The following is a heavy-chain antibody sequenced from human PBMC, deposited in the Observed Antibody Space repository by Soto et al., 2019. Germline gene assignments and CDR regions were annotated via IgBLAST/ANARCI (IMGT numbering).Heavy chain of an antibody. CDR3: ARVGVDIVATSKDAFAI. Sequence: QVQLVESGGGLVKPGGSLRLSCAASGFTFSDYYMSWIRQAPGKGLEWVSYISSSSSYTNYADSVKGRFTISRDNAKNSLYLQMNSLRAEDTAVYYCARVGVDIVATSKDAFAIWGQGTMVTVSS. D-gene: IGHD5-12*01. V-gene: IGHV3-11*06. J-gene: IGHJ3*02. CDR2: ISSSSSYT. CDR1: GFTFSDYY.